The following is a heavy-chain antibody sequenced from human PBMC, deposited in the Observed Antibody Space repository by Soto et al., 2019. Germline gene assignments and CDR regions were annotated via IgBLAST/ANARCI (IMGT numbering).Heavy chain of an antibody. V-gene: IGHV1-69*13. CDR2: IIPIFGTA. Sequence: GASVKVSCKASGGTFSSYAISWVRQAPGQGLEWMGGIIPIFGTANYAQKFQGRVTITADESTSTAYMELSSLRSEDTAVYYCARGGYCSSTSCYVQYYYYGMDVWGQGTTVTVSS. CDR3: ARGGYCSSTSCYVQYYYYGMDV. D-gene: IGHD2-2*01. CDR1: GGTFSSYA. J-gene: IGHJ6*02.